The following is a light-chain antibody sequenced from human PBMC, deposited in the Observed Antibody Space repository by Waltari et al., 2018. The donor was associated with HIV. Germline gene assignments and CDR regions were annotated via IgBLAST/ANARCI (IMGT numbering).Light chain of an antibody. CDR2: EGS. J-gene: IGLJ2*01. V-gene: IGLV2-23*01. Sequence: QSALTQPASVSGSPGQSITISCPGTSSDVGSYNLVSWYQQHPGKAPKLMIYEGSKRPSGVSNRFSGSKSGNTASLTISGLQAEDEADYYCCSYAGSSTRFGGGTKLTVL. CDR1: SSDVGSYNL. CDR3: CSYAGSSTR.